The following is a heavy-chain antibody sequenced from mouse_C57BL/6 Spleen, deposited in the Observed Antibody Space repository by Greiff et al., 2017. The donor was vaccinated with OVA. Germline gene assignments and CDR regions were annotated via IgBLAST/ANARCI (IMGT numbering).Heavy chain of an antibody. CDR3: ASYGSSRAWFAY. Sequence: EVKLVESGGGLVQPGGSLKLSCAASGFTFSDYYMYWVRQTPEKRLEWVAYISNGGGSTYYPDTVKGRFTISRDNAKNTLYLQMSRLKSEDTAMYYCASYGSSRAWFAYWGQGTLVTVSA. D-gene: IGHD1-1*01. J-gene: IGHJ3*01. V-gene: IGHV5-12*01. CDR1: GFTFSDYY. CDR2: ISNGGGST.